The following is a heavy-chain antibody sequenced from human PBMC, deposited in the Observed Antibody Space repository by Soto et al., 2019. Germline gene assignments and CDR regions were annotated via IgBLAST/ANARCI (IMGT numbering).Heavy chain of an antibody. V-gene: IGHV4-30-4*01. CDR3: ARGSSVDKVDY. J-gene: IGHJ4*02. D-gene: IGHD2-21*01. Sequence: QVQLQEPGPRLVEPSQTLSLTCTVSGGSISRGNSCWSWIRQTPGTGLEWVGHIYDSVNTYSNPSLKRRVTISVDMSKNQFSLHLRSVTAADTAVYYCARGSSVDKVDYWGQGTLVTVSS. CDR1: GGSISRGNSC. CDR2: IYDSVNT.